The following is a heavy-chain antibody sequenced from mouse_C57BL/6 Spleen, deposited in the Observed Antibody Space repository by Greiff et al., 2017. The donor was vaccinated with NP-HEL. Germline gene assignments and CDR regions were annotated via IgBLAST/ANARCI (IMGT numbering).Heavy chain of an antibody. CDR1: GYTFTSYW. J-gene: IGHJ4*01. CDR3: ARRGELGNYYAMDY. Sequence: QVQLQQPGAELVKPGASVKLSCKASGYTFTSYWMHWVKQRPGQGLEWIGMIHPNSGSTNYNEKFKSKATLTVDESSSTAYMQLSSLTSEDSAVYYCARRGELGNYYAMDYWGQGTSVTVSS. V-gene: IGHV1-64*01. D-gene: IGHD4-1*01. CDR2: IHPNSGST.